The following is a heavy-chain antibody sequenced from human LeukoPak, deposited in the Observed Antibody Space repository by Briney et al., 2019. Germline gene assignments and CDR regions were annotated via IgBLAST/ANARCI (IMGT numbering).Heavy chain of an antibody. Sequence: ASVKLSCKTSGYPGSDYYMHWVRQAPGQGLEWMGWIRGDTGDTDSPQKFRGRVTMTRDTSTDTAYLELSRLRYDDTAIYFCARVRVNSCDYWGQGTLVTVSS. CDR2: IRGDTGDT. CDR1: GYPGSDYY. J-gene: IGHJ4*02. CDR3: ARVRVNSCDY. V-gene: IGHV1-2*02. D-gene: IGHD2-15*01.